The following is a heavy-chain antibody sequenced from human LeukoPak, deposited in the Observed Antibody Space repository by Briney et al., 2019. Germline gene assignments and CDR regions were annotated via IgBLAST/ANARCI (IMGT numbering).Heavy chain of an antibody. Sequence: KPSETLSLTCTGSGGSISSSSYYWGWIRQPPGKGLEWIGSIYYSGSTYYNPSLKSRVTISVDTSKNQFSLKLSSVTAADTAVYYCARLDRITIFGVVSGGPYAFDIWGQGTMVTVSS. CDR2: IYYSGST. V-gene: IGHV4-39*01. CDR3: ARLDRITIFGVVSGGPYAFDI. J-gene: IGHJ3*02. D-gene: IGHD3-3*01. CDR1: GGSISSSSYY.